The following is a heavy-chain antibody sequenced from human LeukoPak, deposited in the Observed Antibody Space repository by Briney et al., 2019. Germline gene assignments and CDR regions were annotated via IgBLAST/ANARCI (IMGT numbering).Heavy chain of an antibody. Sequence: PGRSLRLSCAASGFTFSSYGMHWVRQAPGKGLEWVSTIAGSAGNTNYADSVTGRFTISRDNSKNTLYLKMNSLRADDTAIYYCARGRLHGDYIFEYWGQGTLVTVSS. CDR1: GFTFSSYG. CDR3: ARGRLHGDYIFEY. D-gene: IGHD4-17*01. V-gene: IGHV3-23*01. CDR2: IAGSAGNT. J-gene: IGHJ4*02.